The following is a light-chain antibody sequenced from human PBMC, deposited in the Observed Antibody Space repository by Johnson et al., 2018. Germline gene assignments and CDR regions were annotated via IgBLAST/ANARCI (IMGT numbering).Light chain of an antibody. CDR2: ENN. CDR3: GTWDSSLSAGNV. V-gene: IGLV1-51*02. CDR1: SSNIGNNY. Sequence: QSVLTQPPSVSAGPGQKVTISCSGSSSNIGNNYVSWYKQLPGTAPKLLIYENNKRPSGIPDRFSGSKSGTSATLGITGLQTGDEADYYCGTWDSSLSAGNVFGTGTKVTVL. J-gene: IGLJ1*01.